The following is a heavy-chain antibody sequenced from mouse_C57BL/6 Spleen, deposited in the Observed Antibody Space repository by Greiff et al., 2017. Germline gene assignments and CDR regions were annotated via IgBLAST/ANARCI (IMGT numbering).Heavy chain of an antibody. J-gene: IGHJ4*01. Sequence: QVQLQQSGAELVRPGSSVKLSCKASGYTFTSYWMHWVKQRPIQGLEWIGNIDPSDSETHYNQKFKDKATLTVDKSSSTAYMQLSSLTSEDSAVYYCARGRGNAMDYWGQGTSVTVSS. CDR1: GYTFTSYW. V-gene: IGHV1-52*01. CDR2: IDPSDSET. CDR3: ARGRGNAMDY.